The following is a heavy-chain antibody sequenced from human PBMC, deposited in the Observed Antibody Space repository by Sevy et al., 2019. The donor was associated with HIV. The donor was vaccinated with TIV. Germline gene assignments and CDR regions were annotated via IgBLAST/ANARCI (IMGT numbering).Heavy chain of an antibody. D-gene: IGHD2-2*01. Sequence: GGSLRLSCAASGFTFSSYAMHWVRQAPGKGLEWVAVISYDGSNKYYADSVKGRFTISRDNSKNTLYLQMNSLRAEDTALYYCPRDGRYCICTSFLTRCYFYYNMNVWGHGTTVTVSS. J-gene: IGHJ6*02. CDR2: ISYDGSNK. CDR1: GFTFSSYA. V-gene: IGHV3-30-3*01. CDR3: PRDGRYCICTSFLTRCYFYYNMNV.